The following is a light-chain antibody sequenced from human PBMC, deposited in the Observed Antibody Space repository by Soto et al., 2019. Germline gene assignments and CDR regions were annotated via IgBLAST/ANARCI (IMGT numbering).Light chain of an antibody. CDR3: SSFTTTNTYV. CDR1: SSDVGTHNF. CDR2: DVS. J-gene: IGLJ1*01. V-gene: IGLV2-14*03. Sequence: QSVLTQPASVSGSPGQSIAMSCTGTSSDVGTHNFVSWYQQHPGKAPKLIIYDVSNRPSGVSDRFFGSKSGNTASLTISGLQAEDEADYYCSSFTTTNTYVFGTVTKVTVL.